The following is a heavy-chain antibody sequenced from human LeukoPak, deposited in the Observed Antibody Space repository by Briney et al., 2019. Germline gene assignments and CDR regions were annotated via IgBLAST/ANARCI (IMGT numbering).Heavy chain of an antibody. CDR3: AKGGKWDVTPFDY. CDR1: GFTFTSYS. D-gene: IGHD1-26*01. CDR2: ISGGGGST. Sequence: GGSLRLSCAASGFTFTSYSINWVRQAPGKGLEWVSTISGGGGSTYYADSVKGRFTISRDNSKNTLYLQVNSLGAEDTAVYYCAKGGKWDVTPFDYWGQGTLVTVSS. V-gene: IGHV3-23*01. J-gene: IGHJ4*02.